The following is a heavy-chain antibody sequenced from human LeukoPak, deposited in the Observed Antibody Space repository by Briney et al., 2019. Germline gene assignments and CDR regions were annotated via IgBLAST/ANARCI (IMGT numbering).Heavy chain of an antibody. J-gene: IGHJ5*02. CDR2: ISSGSSFI. CDR1: GFTFGSYA. CDR3: VRDQGGERWFDP. D-gene: IGHD3-16*01. Sequence: PGGSLRLSCAASGFTFGSYAMSWVRQAPGKGLEWVSSISSGSSFIYYADSVKGRFTIARDNAKNSLYLQMNSLRPEDTAIYYCVRDQGGERWFDPWGQGTLVTVSS. V-gene: IGHV3-21*01.